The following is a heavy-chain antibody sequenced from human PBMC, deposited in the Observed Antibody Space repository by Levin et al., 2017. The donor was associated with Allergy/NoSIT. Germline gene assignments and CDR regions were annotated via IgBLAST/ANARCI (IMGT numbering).Heavy chain of an antibody. D-gene: IGHD2-2*02. V-gene: IGHV5-51*01. Sequence: GESLKISCKGSGYSFTSYWIGWVRQMPGKGLEWMGIIYPGDSDTRYSPSFQGQVTISADKSISTAYLQWSSLKASDTAMYYCARQHCSSTSCYRHAFDIWGQGTMVTVSS. CDR2: IYPGDSDT. CDR3: ARQHCSSTSCYRHAFDI. J-gene: IGHJ3*02. CDR1: GYSFTSYW.